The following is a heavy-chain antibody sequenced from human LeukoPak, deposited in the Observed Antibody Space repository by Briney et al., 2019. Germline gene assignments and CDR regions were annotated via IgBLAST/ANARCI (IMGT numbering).Heavy chain of an antibody. CDR1: GGTFSSYA. J-gene: IGHJ3*02. CDR2: IIPILGIA. CDR3: ARDRQFSSWYPNDAFDI. D-gene: IGHD6-13*01. Sequence: SVKVSCKASGGTFSSYAISWVRQAPGQGLEWMGRIIPILGIANYAQKFQGRVMITADKSTSTAYMELSSLRSEDTAVYYCARDRQFSSWYPNDAFDIWGQGTMVTVSS. V-gene: IGHV1-69*04.